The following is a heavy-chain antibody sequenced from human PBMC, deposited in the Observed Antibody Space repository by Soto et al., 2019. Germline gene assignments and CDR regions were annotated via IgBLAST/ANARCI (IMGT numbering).Heavy chain of an antibody. CDR1: GYTFTGYY. D-gene: IGHD2-15*01. Sequence: ASVKVSCKASGYTFTGYYMHWVRQAPGQGLEWMGWINPNSGGTNYAQKFQGRVTMTRDTSISTAYMELSRLRSDDTAVYYCARYGVVSPGRFDYWGQRTLVTVSS. CDR3: ARYGVVSPGRFDY. J-gene: IGHJ4*02. V-gene: IGHV1-2*02. CDR2: INPNSGGT.